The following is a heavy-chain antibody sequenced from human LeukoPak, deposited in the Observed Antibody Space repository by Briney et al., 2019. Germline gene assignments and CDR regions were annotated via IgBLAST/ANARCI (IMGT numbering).Heavy chain of an antibody. CDR1: GYTLTELS. D-gene: IGHD1-1*01. V-gene: IGHV1-24*01. CDR3: ARDGNDVMDY. Sequence: ASVKVSCKVSGYTLTELSMHWVRQAPGKGLEWMGGFDPEDGETIYAQKFQGRVTMTEDTSTDTAYMELRSLSSDDTAIYYCARDGNDVMDYWGQGTQVTVSS. CDR2: FDPEDGET. J-gene: IGHJ4*02.